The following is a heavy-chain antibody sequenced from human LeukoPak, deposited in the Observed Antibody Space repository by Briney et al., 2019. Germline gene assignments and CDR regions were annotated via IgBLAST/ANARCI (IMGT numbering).Heavy chain of an antibody. CDR1: GGTFISYT. D-gene: IGHD2-15*01. V-gene: IGHV1-69*02. CDR3: AGTNCSGGSCSWFDP. J-gene: IGHJ5*02. Sequence: SVKVSCKASGGTFISYTINWVRQAPGQGLEWMGRIIPILGIANYAQKFQGRVTITADKSTSTAYMELSSLRSEDTAVYYCAGTNCSGGSCSWFDPWGQGTLITVSS. CDR2: IIPILGIA.